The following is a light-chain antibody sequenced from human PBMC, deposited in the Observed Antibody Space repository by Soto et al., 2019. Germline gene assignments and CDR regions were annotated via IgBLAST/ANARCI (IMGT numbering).Light chain of an antibody. CDR1: SRDVGGYNY. Sequence: QSVLTQPASVSGSPGQAITISCTVTSRDVGGYNYVSWYQQHPGKAPKLMIYEVSNRHSGVSNRFSGSKSGNTASLTLSGLQAEDEADYYCSSYTSSSTYVVGTGTKLTGL. J-gene: IGLJ1*01. V-gene: IGLV2-14*01. CDR3: SSYTSSSTYV. CDR2: EVS.